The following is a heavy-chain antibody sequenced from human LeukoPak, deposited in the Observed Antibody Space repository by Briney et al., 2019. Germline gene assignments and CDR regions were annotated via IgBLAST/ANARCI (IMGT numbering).Heavy chain of an antibody. J-gene: IGHJ4*02. CDR2: IYYSGST. CDR3: ARGAGGRSQLLLPGRTYYFDY. CDR1: GGSISSYY. Sequence: SETLSLTCTVSGGSISSYYWSWIRQPPGKGLEWLGYIYYSGSTNYNPSLKSRVTISVDTSKNQFSLKLSSVTAADTAVYYCARGAGGRSQLLLPGRTYYFDYWGQETLVTVSS. D-gene: IGHD2-2*01. V-gene: IGHV4-59*01.